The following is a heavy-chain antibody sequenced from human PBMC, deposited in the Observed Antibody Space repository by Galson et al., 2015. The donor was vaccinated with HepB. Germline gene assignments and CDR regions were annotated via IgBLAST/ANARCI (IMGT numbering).Heavy chain of an antibody. J-gene: IGHJ4*02. V-gene: IGHV3-73*01. CDR3: TRLGDLSGYSSK. D-gene: IGHD6-13*01. CDR1: GFTFSGSA. Sequence: SLRLSCAASGFTFSGSAMHWVRQASGKGLEWVGRIGSKAHNYATAYVASVKGRFTISRDDSKSTAYLQMNSLKTEETAVYYCTRLGDLSGYSSKWGQGTLVTVSS. CDR2: IGSKAHNYAT.